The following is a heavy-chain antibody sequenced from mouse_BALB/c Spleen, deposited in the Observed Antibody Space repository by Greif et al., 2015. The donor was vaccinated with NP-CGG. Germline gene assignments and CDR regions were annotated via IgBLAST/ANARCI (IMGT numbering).Heavy chain of an antibody. CDR3: ARGLNDYYGYYYAMDY. CDR2: ISSGGST. D-gene: IGHD1-2*01. V-gene: IGHV5-6-5*01. Sequence: EVKLMESGGGLVKPGGSLKLSCAASGFTFSSYAMSWVRQTPGKRLEWVASISSGGSTYYPDSVKGRFTISRDNARNILYLQMSSLRSEDTAMYYCARGLNDYYGYYYAMDYWGQGTSVTVSS. J-gene: IGHJ4*01. CDR1: GFTFSSYA.